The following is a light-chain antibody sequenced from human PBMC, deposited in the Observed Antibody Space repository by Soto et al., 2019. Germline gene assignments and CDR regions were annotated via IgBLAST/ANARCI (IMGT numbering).Light chain of an antibody. V-gene: IGKV1-5*01. CDR2: DAS. CDR1: QSISSW. CDR3: KQYYSYPPA. Sequence: DIQMTQSPSTLSASVGDRVTITCRASQSISSWLAWYQQKPGKAHKLLIYDASSLESGVQSRFSGSGSGTDFTLTIRCLQSEDFATYYCKQYYSYPPAVGQGTKVDIK. J-gene: IGKJ1*01.